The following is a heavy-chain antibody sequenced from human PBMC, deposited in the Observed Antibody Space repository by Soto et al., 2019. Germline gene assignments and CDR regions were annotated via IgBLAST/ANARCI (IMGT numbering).Heavy chain of an antibody. D-gene: IGHD6-19*01. CDR3: AISALEAVAEYENYYGMDV. V-gene: IGHV1-46*01. CDR2: INPSGGST. Sequence: GASVKVSCKASGYTFTSYYMHWVRQAPGQGLEWMGIINPSGGSTSYAQKFQGRVTMTRDTSTSTVYMELSSLRSEDTAVYYCAISALEAVAEYENYYGMDVWGQGTTVTVSS. CDR1: GYTFTSYY. J-gene: IGHJ6*02.